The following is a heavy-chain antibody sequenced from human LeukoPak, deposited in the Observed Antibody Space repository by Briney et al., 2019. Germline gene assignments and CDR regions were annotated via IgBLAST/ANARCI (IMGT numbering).Heavy chain of an antibody. Sequence: GASVKVFCKASGYTFTSYAMHWVRQAPGQRLEWMGWINTNTGNPTYAQGFTGRFVFSLDTSVSTAYLQISSLKAEDTAVYYCAREERDYDILTGYYYNWFDPWGQGTLVTVSS. CDR1: GYTFTSYA. CDR2: INTNTGNP. D-gene: IGHD3-9*01. J-gene: IGHJ5*02. CDR3: AREERDYDILTGYYYNWFDP. V-gene: IGHV7-4-1*02.